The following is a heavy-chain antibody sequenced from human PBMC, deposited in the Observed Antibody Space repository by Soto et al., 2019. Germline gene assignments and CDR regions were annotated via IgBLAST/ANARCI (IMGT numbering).Heavy chain of an antibody. CDR3: AREGAAAGYFDY. Sequence: GGSLRLSCAASGFTFSSYSMNWVRQAPGKGLEWVSSISSSSSYIYYADSVKGRFTISRDNAKNSLYLQMNSLRAEDTAVYYCAREGAAAGYFDYWGQGTLVTVSS. V-gene: IGHV3-21*01. D-gene: IGHD6-13*01. J-gene: IGHJ4*02. CDR2: ISSSSSYI. CDR1: GFTFSSYS.